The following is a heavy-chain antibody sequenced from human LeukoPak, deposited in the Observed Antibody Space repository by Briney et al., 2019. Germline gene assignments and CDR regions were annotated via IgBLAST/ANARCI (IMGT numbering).Heavy chain of an antibody. D-gene: IGHD3-9*01. J-gene: IGHJ4*02. CDR1: GFTFSSYS. CDR3: AREKEDDILTGYYDY. CDR2: ISSSSSYI. V-gene: IGHV3-21*01. Sequence: PGGSLRLSCTASGFTFSSYSMNWVRQAPGKGLEWVSSISSSSSYIYYADSVKGRFTISRDNAKNSLYLQMNSLRAEDTAVYYCAREKEDDILTGYYDYWGQGTLVTVSS.